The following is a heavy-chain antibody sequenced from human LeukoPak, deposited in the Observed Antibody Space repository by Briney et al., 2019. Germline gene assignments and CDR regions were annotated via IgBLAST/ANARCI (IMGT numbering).Heavy chain of an antibody. CDR2: IIPIFGTA. Sequence: SVKVSCKASGGTFSSYAISWVRQAPGQGLEWMGGIIPIFGTANYAQKFQGRVTITADESTSTAYMELSGLRSEDTAVYYCARDKEYDFWSGYYIRKDYYYGMDVWGQGTTVTVSS. CDR1: GGTFSSYA. J-gene: IGHJ6*02. CDR3: ARDKEYDFWSGYYIRKDYYYGMDV. V-gene: IGHV1-69*01. D-gene: IGHD3-3*01.